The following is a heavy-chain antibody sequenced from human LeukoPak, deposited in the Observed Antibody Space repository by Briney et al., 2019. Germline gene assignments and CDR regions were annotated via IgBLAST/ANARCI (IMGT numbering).Heavy chain of an antibody. D-gene: IGHD4-11*01. J-gene: IGHJ5*02. CDR1: GYTFTSYG. CDR2: ISAYNGNT. CDR3: ARQPGTTVTSDNWFDP. Sequence: GASVKVSCKASGYTFTSYGISWVRQAPGQGLEWIGWISAYNGNTNYAQKLQGRVTMTTDTSTSTAYMELRSLRSDDTAVYYCARQPGTTVTSDNWFDPWGQGTLVTVSS. V-gene: IGHV1-18*01.